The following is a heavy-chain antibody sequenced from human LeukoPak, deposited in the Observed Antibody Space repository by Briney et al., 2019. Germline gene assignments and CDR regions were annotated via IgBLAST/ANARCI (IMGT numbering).Heavy chain of an antibody. V-gene: IGHV4-59*08. Sequence: PSETLSLTCTVSGGSISSYHWSWIRQPPGRGLEWIGYIYYSGTTNYNPSLKSRVTISVDTSKDQFSLKLSSVTAADTAVYYCARRIAAAGWFDPWGQGTLVTVSS. J-gene: IGHJ5*02. D-gene: IGHD6-13*01. CDR3: ARRIAAAGWFDP. CDR1: GGSISSYH. CDR2: IYYSGTT.